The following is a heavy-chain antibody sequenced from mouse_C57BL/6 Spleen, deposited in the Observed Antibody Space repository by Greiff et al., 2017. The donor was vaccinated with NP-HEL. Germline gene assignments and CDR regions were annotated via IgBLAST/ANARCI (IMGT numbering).Heavy chain of an antibody. V-gene: IGHV5-9-1*02. CDR1: GFTFSSYA. Sequence: EVQLVESGEGLVKPGGSLKLSCAASGFTFSSYAMSWVRQTPEKRLEWVAYISSGGDYIYYVDTVKGRFTISRDNARNTLYLQMSSLKSEDTAMYYCTRESPPMDYDFYYAMDYWGQGTSVTVSS. D-gene: IGHD2-4*01. CDR2: ISSGGDYI. CDR3: TRESPPMDYDFYYAMDY. J-gene: IGHJ4*01.